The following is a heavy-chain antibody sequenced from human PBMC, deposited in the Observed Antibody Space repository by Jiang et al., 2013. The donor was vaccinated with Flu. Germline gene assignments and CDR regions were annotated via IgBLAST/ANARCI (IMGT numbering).Heavy chain of an antibody. CDR3: AREMDTIFGVVICAFDI. CDR1: GFTFSSYW. CDR2: IKQDGSEK. Sequence: QLVESGGGLVQPGGSLRLSCAASGFTFSSYWMSWVRQAPGKGLEWVANIKQDGSEKYYVDSVKGRFTISRDNAKNSLYLQMNSLRAEDTAVYYCAREMDTIFGVVICAFDIWGQGTMVTVSS. V-gene: IGHV3-7*01. D-gene: IGHD3-3*01. J-gene: IGHJ3*02.